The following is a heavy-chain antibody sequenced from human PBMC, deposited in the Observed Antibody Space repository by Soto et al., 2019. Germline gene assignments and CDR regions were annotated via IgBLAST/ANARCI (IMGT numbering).Heavy chain of an antibody. CDR3: AREDSKGRYYGMDV. CDR1: GFTFSSYE. Sequence: PGGSLRLSCAASGFTFSSYEMNWVRQAPGKGLEWVSYISSSGSTIYYADSVKGRFTISRGNAKNSLYLQMNSLRAEDTAVYYCAREDSKGRYYGMDVWGQGTTVTV. D-gene: IGHD5-18*01. J-gene: IGHJ6*02. CDR2: ISSSGSTI. V-gene: IGHV3-48*03.